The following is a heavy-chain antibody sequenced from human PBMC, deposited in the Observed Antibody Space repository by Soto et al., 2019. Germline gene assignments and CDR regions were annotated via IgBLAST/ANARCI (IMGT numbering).Heavy chain of an antibody. V-gene: IGHV1-18*04. CDR2: ISAYNGNT. Sequence: ASVKVSCKASGYTFTSYGISWVRQAPGQGLEWMGWISAYNGNTNYAQKLQGRVTMTTDTSTSTAYMELRSLSSDDTAVYYCARDHDIVVVVAAKDGGFDIWGQGTIVTVSS. D-gene: IGHD2-15*01. J-gene: IGHJ3*02. CDR1: GYTFTSYG. CDR3: ARDHDIVVVVAAKDGGFDI.